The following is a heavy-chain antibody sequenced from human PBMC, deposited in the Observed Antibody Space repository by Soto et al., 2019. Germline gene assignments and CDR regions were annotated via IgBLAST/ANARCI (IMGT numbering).Heavy chain of an antibody. CDR3: ARYNSYAIDY. D-gene: IGHD2-8*01. V-gene: IGHV4-59*01. CDR1: GTSISSYY. J-gene: IGHJ4*02. CDR2: IHYSGTT. Sequence: SETLSLTCTVSGTSISSYYWSWIRQPPGKGLEWVANIHYSGTTNYNPSLASRVTLSVDTSKNQFSLKMTSVTAADRAMYFCARYNSYAIDYWGRGTLVTVSS.